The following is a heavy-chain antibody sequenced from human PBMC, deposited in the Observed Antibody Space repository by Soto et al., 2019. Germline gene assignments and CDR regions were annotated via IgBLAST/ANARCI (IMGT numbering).Heavy chain of an antibody. D-gene: IGHD3-3*01. CDR1: GFTFSDYY. CDR3: ARDASVDYDFWSGYYTRGYFDL. Sequence: GGSLRLSCAASGFTFSDYYMSWIRQAPGKGLEWVSYISSSGSTIYYADSVKGRFTISRDNAKNSLYLQMNSLRAEDTAVYYCARDASVDYDFWSGYYTRGYFDLWGRGTLVTVSS. J-gene: IGHJ2*01. CDR2: ISSSGSTI. V-gene: IGHV3-11*01.